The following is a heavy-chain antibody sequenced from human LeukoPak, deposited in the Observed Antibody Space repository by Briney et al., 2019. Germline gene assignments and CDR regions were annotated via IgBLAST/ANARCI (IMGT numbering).Heavy chain of an antibody. CDR1: GFTFSRYK. V-gene: IGHV3-74*01. J-gene: IGHJ3*02. Sequence: GGSLRLSCVASGFTFSRYKMHWVRQGPGKGLMWVSRLNSDGSGTTYADSVKGRFTISRDNAKNTLYLQMNSLRAEDTAVYYCARAKYYYGSGSYYDAFDIWGQGTMVTVSP. D-gene: IGHD3-10*01. CDR3: ARAKYYYGSGSYYDAFDI. CDR2: LNSDGSGT.